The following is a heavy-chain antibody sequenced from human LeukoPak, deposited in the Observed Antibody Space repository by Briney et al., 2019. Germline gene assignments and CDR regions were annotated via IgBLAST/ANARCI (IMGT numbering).Heavy chain of an antibody. CDR3: ARDMTGAAATVAY. Sequence: GASVKVSCKASGYTFTSYAMNWVRQAPGQGLEWMGWINPNSGGTNYAQKFQGRVTMTRDTSISTAYMELSRLRSDDTAVYYCARDMTGAAATVAYWGQGTLVTVSS. CDR2: INPNSGGT. V-gene: IGHV1-2*02. D-gene: IGHD1-26*01. CDR1: GYTFTSYA. J-gene: IGHJ4*02.